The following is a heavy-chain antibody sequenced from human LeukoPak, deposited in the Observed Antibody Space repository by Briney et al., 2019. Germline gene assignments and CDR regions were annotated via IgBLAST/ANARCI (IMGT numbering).Heavy chain of an antibody. CDR3: AREGRSGYDLTGYYGMDV. CDR2: IGSSGSTI. D-gene: IGHD5-12*01. V-gene: IGHV3-48*03. J-gene: IGHJ6*04. Sequence: PGGSLRLSCAASGFTFSTYEMNWVRQAPGKGLEWVSYIGSSGSTIYYADSVKGQFTISRDNAKNSLYLQMNSLRAEDTAVYYCAREGRSGYDLTGYYGMDVWGKGTTVTVSS. CDR1: GFTFSTYE.